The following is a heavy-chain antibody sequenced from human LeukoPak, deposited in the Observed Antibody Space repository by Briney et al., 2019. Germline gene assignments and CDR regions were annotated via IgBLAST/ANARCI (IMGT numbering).Heavy chain of an antibody. Sequence: GGSLRLSCAASGFTFSSYAMSWVRQAPGKGLEWVAIISNDGSRKYYAHSVEGRFTISRDNSKNTLYLQMDSLRAEDTAVYYCARDRAWNYFDYWGQGTLVTVSS. CDR2: ISNDGSRK. CDR1: GFTFSSYA. D-gene: IGHD3-3*01. V-gene: IGHV3-30*03. CDR3: ARDRAWNYFDY. J-gene: IGHJ4*02.